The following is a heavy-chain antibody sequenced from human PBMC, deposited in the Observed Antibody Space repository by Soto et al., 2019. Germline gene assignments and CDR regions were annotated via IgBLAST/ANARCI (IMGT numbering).Heavy chain of an antibody. Sequence: GESLKISCKGSGYSFTSYWIGWVRQMPGKGLEWMGIIYPGDSDTRYSPSFQGQVTISADKSISTAYLQWSSLKASDTAMYYCARRQYYYDSSGYHDYYYYYGMDVWGQGTTVTVSS. CDR3: ARRQYYYDSSGYHDYYYYYGMDV. CDR2: IYPGDSDT. CDR1: GYSFTSYW. J-gene: IGHJ6*02. V-gene: IGHV5-51*01. D-gene: IGHD3-22*01.